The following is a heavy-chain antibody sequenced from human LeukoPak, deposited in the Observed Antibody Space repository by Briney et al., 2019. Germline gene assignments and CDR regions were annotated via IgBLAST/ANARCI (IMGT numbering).Heavy chain of an antibody. J-gene: IGHJ6*02. Sequence: GGSLRLSCAASGFTFSNYWMTWVRQAPGKGLEWVANINRDGSERYYVDSVKGRFTISRDDAKSSLYLQMNSLRAEDTAVYYCARRNAMDVWGQGTTVTVSS. CDR1: GFTFSNYW. CDR2: INRDGSER. CDR3: ARRNAMDV. V-gene: IGHV3-7*03.